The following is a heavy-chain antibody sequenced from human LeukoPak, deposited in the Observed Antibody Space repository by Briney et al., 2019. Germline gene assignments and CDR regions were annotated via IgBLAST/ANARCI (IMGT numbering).Heavy chain of an antibody. CDR2: TYYRSKWYN. Sequence: SQTLSLTCAISGDSVSSNSAAWNWIRQSPSRGLEWLGRTYYRSKWYNDYAVSVKSRITINPDTSKNQFSLQLNSVTPEDTAVYYCAREKAHYYDSSGYYSNWFDPWGQGTLVTVPS. J-gene: IGHJ5*02. D-gene: IGHD3-22*01. CDR3: AREKAHYYDSSGYYSNWFDP. V-gene: IGHV6-1*01. CDR1: GDSVSSNSAA.